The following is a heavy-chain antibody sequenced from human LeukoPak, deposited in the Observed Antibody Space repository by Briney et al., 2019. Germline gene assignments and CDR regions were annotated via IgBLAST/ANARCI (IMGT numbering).Heavy chain of an antibody. CDR1: GLSFSSYG. CDR2: ISHEGSNQ. J-gene: IGHJ4*02. Sequence: GGSLRLSCAASGLSFSSYGMHWVRQAPGKGLEWVAVISHEGSNQYYADSVKGRFTISRDNSKNMVYLQMTSLRAEDTAVYYCARTREQWQVLDYWGQGTLVTVSS. D-gene: IGHD6-19*01. CDR3: ARTREQWQVLDY. V-gene: IGHV3-30*03.